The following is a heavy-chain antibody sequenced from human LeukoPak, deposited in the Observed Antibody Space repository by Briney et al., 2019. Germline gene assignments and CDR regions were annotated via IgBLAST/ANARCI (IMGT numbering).Heavy chain of an antibody. V-gene: IGHV3-23*01. CDR2: ISGTGGTI. J-gene: IGHJ6*04. CDR3: AELGITMIGGV. Sequence: GGSLRLSCAASGFTFSSYGMSWVRQAPGKGLEWVSAISGTGGTIYYADSVKGRFTISRDNAKNSLYLQMNSLRAEDTAVYYCAELGITMIGGVWGKGTTVTISS. CDR1: GFTFSSYG. D-gene: IGHD3-10*02.